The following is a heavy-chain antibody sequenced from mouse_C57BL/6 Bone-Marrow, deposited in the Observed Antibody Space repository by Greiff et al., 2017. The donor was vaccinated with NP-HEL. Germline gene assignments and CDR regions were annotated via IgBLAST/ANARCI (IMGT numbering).Heavy chain of an antibody. V-gene: IGHV1-85*01. CDR2: IYPRDGST. D-gene: IGHD2-2*01. CDR1: GYTFTSYD. CDR3: AREGVMVTTPFAY. Sequence: VQLQESGPELVKPGASVKLSCKASGYTFTSYDINWVKQRPGQGLEWIGWIYPRDGSTKYTEKFKGKATLTVDTSSSTAYMELHSLTSEASAVYVCAREGVMVTTPFAYWGQGTLVTVSA. J-gene: IGHJ3*01.